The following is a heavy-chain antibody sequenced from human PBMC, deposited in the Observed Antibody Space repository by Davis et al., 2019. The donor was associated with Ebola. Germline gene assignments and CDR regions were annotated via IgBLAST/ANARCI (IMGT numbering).Heavy chain of an antibody. CDR2: INPSGGSR. V-gene: IGHV1-46*01. Sequence: AASVKVSCKASGYTFTTYYMHWVRQAPGQGLEWMGIINPSGGSRSYAQEFQGRVTMTRDTSTSTVYMELRSLRSDDTAVYYCARDLGMVKSYYFDYWGQGTLVTVSS. CDR1: GYTFTTYY. D-gene: IGHD5-18*01. J-gene: IGHJ4*02. CDR3: ARDLGMVKSYYFDY.